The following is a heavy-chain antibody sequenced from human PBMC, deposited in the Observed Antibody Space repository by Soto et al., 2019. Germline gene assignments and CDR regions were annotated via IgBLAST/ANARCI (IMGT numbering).Heavy chain of an antibody. V-gene: IGHV4-34*01. D-gene: IGHD4-4*01. Sequence: TLSLTCAVYGGSFSGYYWSWIRQPPGKGLEWIGEINHSGSTNYNPSLKSRVTISVDTSKNQFSLKLSSVTAADTAVYYCARPYSNYSLWFDPWGQGTLVTVSS. CDR3: ARPYSNYSLWFDP. CDR2: INHSGST. J-gene: IGHJ5*02. CDR1: GGSFSGYY.